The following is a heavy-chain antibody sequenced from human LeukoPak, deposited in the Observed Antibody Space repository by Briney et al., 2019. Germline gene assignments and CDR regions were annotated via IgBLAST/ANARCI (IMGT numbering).Heavy chain of an antibody. V-gene: IGHV1-69*04. J-gene: IGHJ6*03. Sequence: GASVKVSCKASGGTFSSYAISWVRQAPGQGLEWMGRIIPILGIANYAQKFQGRVTITADKSTSTAYMELSSLRSEDTAVYYCARVKAGYYYYMDVWGKGTTVTVSS. CDR1: GGTFSSYA. D-gene: IGHD6-25*01. CDR3: ARVKAGYYYYMDV. CDR2: IIPILGIA.